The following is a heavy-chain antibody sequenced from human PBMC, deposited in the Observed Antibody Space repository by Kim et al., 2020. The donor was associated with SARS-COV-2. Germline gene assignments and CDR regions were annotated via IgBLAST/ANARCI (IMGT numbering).Heavy chain of an antibody. Sequence: GGSLRLSCAASGFTFSSYSMNWVRQAPVKGLEWVSYISSSSSTIYYADSVKGRFTISRDNAKNSLYLQMNSLRDEDTAVYYCARDSGRAWFGELFSGPFDYWGQGTLVTVSS. CDR1: GFTFSSYS. V-gene: IGHV3-48*02. D-gene: IGHD3-10*01. J-gene: IGHJ4*02. CDR3: ARDSGRAWFGELFSGPFDY. CDR2: ISSSSSTI.